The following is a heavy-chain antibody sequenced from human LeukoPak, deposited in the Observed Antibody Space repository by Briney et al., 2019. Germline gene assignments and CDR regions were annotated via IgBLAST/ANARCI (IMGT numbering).Heavy chain of an antibody. Sequence: GGSLRLSCAASGFTFSSYAMHWVRQAPGKGLEWVAVISYDGSNKYYADSVKGRFTISRDNSKNTLYLQMNSLRAEDTAVYYCAKGSRRDGYNQNFDYWGQGTLVTVSS. D-gene: IGHD5-24*01. CDR3: AKGSRRDGYNQNFDY. V-gene: IGHV3-30-3*01. CDR2: ISYDGSNK. CDR1: GFTFSSYA. J-gene: IGHJ4*02.